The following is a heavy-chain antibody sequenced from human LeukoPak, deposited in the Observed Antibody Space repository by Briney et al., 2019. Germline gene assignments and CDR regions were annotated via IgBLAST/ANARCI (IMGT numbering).Heavy chain of an antibody. CDR1: GFTFGNYV. Sequence: PGGSLRLSCITSGFTFGNYVMSWVRQAPGKGLEWVANIKQDGSEKYYVDSVKGRFTISRDNAKNSLYLRMNSLRAEDTAVYYCAREGLVATIDYWAQGTLVTVSS. V-gene: IGHV3-7*04. D-gene: IGHD5-12*01. CDR2: IKQDGSEK. J-gene: IGHJ4*02. CDR3: AREGLVATIDY.